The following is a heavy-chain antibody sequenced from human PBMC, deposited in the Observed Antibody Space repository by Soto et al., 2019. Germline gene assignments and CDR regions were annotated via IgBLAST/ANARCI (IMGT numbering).Heavy chain of an antibody. Sequence: EVQLVESGGGLVQPGGSLKLSCAASGFSVSDSVMHWVRQVSGKGLEWVGRITSTADTYATAYTASVKGRFTVSRDDSKNTAYLQMNSLKTEDTAVYYCTGSMSFAFDIWGQGTMLHVSS. J-gene: IGHJ3*02. CDR1: GFSVSDSV. V-gene: IGHV3-73*01. CDR3: TGSMSFAFDI. CDR2: ITSTADTYAT.